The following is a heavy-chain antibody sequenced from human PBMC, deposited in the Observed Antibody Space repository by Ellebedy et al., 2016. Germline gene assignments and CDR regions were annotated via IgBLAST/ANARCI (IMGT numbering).Heavy chain of an antibody. CDR1: GYSFTSYW. CDR2: IDPSDSYT. V-gene: IGHV5-10-1*01. J-gene: IGHJ4*02. CDR3: ASGKELWPPNADY. D-gene: IGHD5-18*01. Sequence: GESLKISCKGSGYSFTSYWIGWVRQMPGKGLEWMGRIDPSDSYTNYSPSFQGHVTISADKSISTAYLQWSSLKASDTAMYYCASGKELWPPNADYWGQGTLVTVSS.